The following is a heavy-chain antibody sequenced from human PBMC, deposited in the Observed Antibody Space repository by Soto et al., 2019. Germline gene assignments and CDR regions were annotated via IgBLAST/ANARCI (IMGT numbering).Heavy chain of an antibody. CDR2: ISYDGSNK. CDR1: GFTFSSYA. D-gene: IGHD2-21*01. Sequence: LRLSCAASGFTFSSYAMHWVRQAPGKGLELVAVISYDGSNKYYADSVKGRFTISRDNSKNTLYLQMNSLRAEDTAVYYCARETYLWWGGDAFDIWGQGTMVTVSS. J-gene: IGHJ3*02. CDR3: ARETYLWWGGDAFDI. V-gene: IGHV3-30-3*01.